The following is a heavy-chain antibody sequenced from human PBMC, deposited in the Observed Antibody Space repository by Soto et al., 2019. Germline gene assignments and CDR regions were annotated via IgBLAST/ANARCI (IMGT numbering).Heavy chain of an antibody. CDR2: IYYSGGA. CDR1: GVSISGYY. J-gene: IGHJ3*01. Sequence: QVHLQESGPGLVKPSETLSLTCIVSGVSISGYYWSWIRQPPGKGLEWIGYIYYSGGANYNPSLKSRVTISVDTSNNQFSLRLSSVTAADTAVYYCARPTKGGAFDLWGQGTVVTVSS. CDR3: ARPTKGGAFDL. V-gene: IGHV4-59*08.